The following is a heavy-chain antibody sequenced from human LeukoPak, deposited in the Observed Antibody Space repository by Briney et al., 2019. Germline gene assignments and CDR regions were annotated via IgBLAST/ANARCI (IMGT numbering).Heavy chain of an antibody. V-gene: IGHV4-39*07. CDR2: IYYSGST. Sequence: PSETLSLTCTVSGGSISSSSYYWGWIRRPPGKGLEWIGSIYYSGSTYYNPSLRSRVTISVDTSKNQFSLKLSSVTAADTAVYYCARALLPTCRGPCDAFDIWGQGTMVTVSS. J-gene: IGHJ3*02. CDR1: GGSISSSSYY. D-gene: IGHD2-15*01. CDR3: ARALLPTCRGPCDAFDI.